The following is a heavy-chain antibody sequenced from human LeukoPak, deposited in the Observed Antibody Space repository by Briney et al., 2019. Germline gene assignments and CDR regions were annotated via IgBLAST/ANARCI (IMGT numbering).Heavy chain of an antibody. D-gene: IGHD3-3*01. CDR3: ARDRESITIFGVVIPPDGFLDPDAFDI. CDR1: GYTFTVYY. J-gene: IGHJ3*02. V-gene: IGHV1-2*02. Sequence: ASVTVSCTASGYTFTVYYMHWVRQAPGQGLEWVGWINPNSGGTNYAQKFQGRVTMTRDTSISTAYMELSRLRSDDTAVYYCARDRESITIFGVVIPPDGFLDPDAFDIWGQGTMVTVSS. CDR2: INPNSGGT.